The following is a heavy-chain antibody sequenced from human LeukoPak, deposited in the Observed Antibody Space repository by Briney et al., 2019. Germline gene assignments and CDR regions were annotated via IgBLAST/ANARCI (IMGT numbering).Heavy chain of an antibody. CDR3: AKSTTGINWNYSFDY. D-gene: IGHD1-7*01. CDR1: GFTFDDYA. Sequence: GSLRLSCAASGFTFDDYAMHWVGQAPGKGLEWVSLISWDGGSTYYADSVKGRFTISRDNSKNSLYLQMNSLRAEDTALYYCAKSTTGINWNYSFDYWGQGTLVTVSS. CDR2: ISWDGGST. J-gene: IGHJ4*02. V-gene: IGHV3-43D*04.